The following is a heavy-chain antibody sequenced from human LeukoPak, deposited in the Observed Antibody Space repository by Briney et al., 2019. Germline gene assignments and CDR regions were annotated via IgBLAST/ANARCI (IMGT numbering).Heavy chain of an antibody. CDR1: GGSISSSSYY. CDR3: ARDDGGYCTNGVCHAFDI. D-gene: IGHD2-8*01. J-gene: IGHJ3*02. Sequence: PSETLSLTCTVSGGSISSSSYYWGWIRQPPGKGLEWIGSIYYSGSTYYNPSLKSRVTISVDTSKNQFSLKLSSVTAADTAVYYCARDDGGYCTNGVCHAFDIWGQGTMVTVSS. CDR2: IYYSGST. V-gene: IGHV4-39*07.